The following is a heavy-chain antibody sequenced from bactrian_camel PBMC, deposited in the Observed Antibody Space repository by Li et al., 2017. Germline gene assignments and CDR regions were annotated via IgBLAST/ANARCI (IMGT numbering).Heavy chain of an antibody. CDR3: AASWDRSEYNY. V-gene: IGHV3S40*01. J-gene: IGHJ4*01. Sequence: DVQLVESGGGLVQPGGSLRLSCAASGFTFSYSDMSWVRQAPGKGLEWIPVINAGGGNTDYADSVKGRFTISRDNAKNTVYLQMNSLKSEDTALYYCAASWDRSEYNYWGQGTQVTVS. CDR1: GFTFSYSD. CDR2: INAGGGNT.